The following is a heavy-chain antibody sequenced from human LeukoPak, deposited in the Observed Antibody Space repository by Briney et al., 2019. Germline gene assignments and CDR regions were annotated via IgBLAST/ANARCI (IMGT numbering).Heavy chain of an antibody. CDR3: AINYGSGSYYNTHAFDI. CDR1: GYSFTSYW. J-gene: IGHJ3*02. D-gene: IGHD3-10*01. Sequence: GESLKISCKGSGYSFTSYWIGWVRRMPGKGLEWMGVIYPGDSDTRYSPSFQGQVTISADKSISTAYLQWSSLKASDTAMYYCAINYGSGSYYNTHAFDIWGQGTMVTVSS. V-gene: IGHV5-51*01. CDR2: IYPGDSDT.